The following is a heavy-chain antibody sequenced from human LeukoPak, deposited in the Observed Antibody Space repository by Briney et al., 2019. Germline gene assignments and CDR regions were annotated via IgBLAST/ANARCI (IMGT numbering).Heavy chain of an antibody. CDR1: GGTFSSYA. CDR3: VGGDYEPDYYYYYGMDV. CDR2: IIPIFGTA. V-gene: IGHV1-69*01. Sequence: SVKVSCKASGGTFSSYAISWVRQAPGQGLEWMGGIIPIFGTANYAQKFQGRVTITADESTSTAYMELSSLRSEDTAVYYCVGGDYEPDYYYYYGMDVWGQGTTVTVSS. J-gene: IGHJ6*02. D-gene: IGHD4-17*01.